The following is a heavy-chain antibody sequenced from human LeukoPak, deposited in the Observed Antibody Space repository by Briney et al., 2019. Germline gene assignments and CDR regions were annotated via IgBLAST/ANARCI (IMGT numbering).Heavy chain of an antibody. J-gene: IGHJ4*02. CDR1: GFAFSSYE. D-gene: IGHD1-26*01. V-gene: IGHV3-48*03. CDR2: ISSSGNTI. Sequence: PGGSLRLSCAASGFAFSSYEMNWVRQAPGKGLEWVSYISSSGNTIYYADSVKGRFTISRDNAKNSLYLQMNSLRAEDTAVYYCARESGTWDYPRLDYWGQGTLVTVSS. CDR3: ARESGTWDYPRLDY.